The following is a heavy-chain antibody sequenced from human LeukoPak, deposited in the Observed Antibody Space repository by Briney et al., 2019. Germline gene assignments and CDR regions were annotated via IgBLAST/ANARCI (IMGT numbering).Heavy chain of an antibody. CDR1: GGSISSGGYY. V-gene: IGHV4-31*03. D-gene: IGHD2-21*02. Sequence: PSQTLSLTCTVSGGSISSGGYYWSWIRQHPGKGLEWIGYIYYSGSTYYSPSLKSRVTISVDTSKNQFSLKLSSVTAADTAVYYCARDRSPRCGGDCYPGIFDYWGQGTLVTVSS. J-gene: IGHJ4*02. CDR3: ARDRSPRCGGDCYPGIFDY. CDR2: IYYSGST.